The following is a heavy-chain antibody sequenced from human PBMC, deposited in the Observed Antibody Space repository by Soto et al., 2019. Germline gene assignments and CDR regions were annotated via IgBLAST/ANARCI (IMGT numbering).Heavy chain of an antibody. Sequence: SETLSLTXTVSTDSINSYYWSWIRQPAGKGLEWIGRVYSSVSTNYNPSLKSRVTMSVDTSKNQFSLNLKSVTAADTAVYYCARDIVVVPAVPLDYYYGLDVWGQGTSVTVSS. CDR3: ARDIVVVPAVPLDYYYGLDV. CDR2: VYSSVST. J-gene: IGHJ6*02. CDR1: TDSINSYY. D-gene: IGHD2-2*01. V-gene: IGHV4-4*07.